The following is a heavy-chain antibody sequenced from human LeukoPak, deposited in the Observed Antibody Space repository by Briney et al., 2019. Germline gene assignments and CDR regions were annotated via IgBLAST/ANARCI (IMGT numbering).Heavy chain of an antibody. CDR2: IYYSGST. Sequence: SETLSLTCTVSGGSISSGGYYWSWIRQHPGKGLEWIGYIYYSGSTYYNPSLKSRVTISVDTSKNQFSLKLSSVTAADTALYYCARVWYSSGWYGAVFDYWGQGTLVTVSS. V-gene: IGHV4-31*03. J-gene: IGHJ4*02. CDR3: ARVWYSSGWYGAVFDY. D-gene: IGHD6-19*01. CDR1: GGSISSGGYY.